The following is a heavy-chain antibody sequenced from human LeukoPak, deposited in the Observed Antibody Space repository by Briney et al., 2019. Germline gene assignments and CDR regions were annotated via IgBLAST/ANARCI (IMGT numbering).Heavy chain of an antibody. CDR1: GGSISTSSYY. D-gene: IGHD6-13*01. CDR2: INHSGST. Sequence: SETLSLTCAVSGGSISTSSYYWGWIRQTPGKGLEWIGEINHSGSTNYNPSLKSRVTISVDTSKNQFSLKLSSVTAADTAVYYCARGVYWFDPWGQGTLVTVSS. CDR3: ARGVYWFDP. V-gene: IGHV4-39*07. J-gene: IGHJ5*02.